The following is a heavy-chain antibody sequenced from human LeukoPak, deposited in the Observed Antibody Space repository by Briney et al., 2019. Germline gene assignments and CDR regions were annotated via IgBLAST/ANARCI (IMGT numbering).Heavy chain of an antibody. V-gene: IGHV4-39*01. D-gene: IGHD5-12*01. J-gene: IGHJ4*02. CDR3: ARQESGMVATSNQYYFDY. Sequence: PSETLSLTCTVSGGSISSSSYYWGWIRQPPGKGLEWIGSLYYSGSTYYNPSLKSRVTISVDTSKNQFSLKLSSVTAADTAVYYCARQESGMVATSNQYYFDYWGQGTLVTVSS. CDR1: GGSISSSSYY. CDR2: LYYSGST.